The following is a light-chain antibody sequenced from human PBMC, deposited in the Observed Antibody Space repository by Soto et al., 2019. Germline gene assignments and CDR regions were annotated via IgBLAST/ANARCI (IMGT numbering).Light chain of an antibody. CDR2: EVR. J-gene: IGLJ1*01. CDR3: SSYRGGSTYV. Sequence: QSVLTQPPSASGSLGQSVTISCTGTSSDVGGYEYVSWYQQHPGKAPKLMIYEVRDRPSGVSSRFSGSKSGNTASLTISGLQAEDEADYYCSSYRGGSTYVFGTGTKVTVL. CDR1: SSDVGGYEY. V-gene: IGLV2-14*01.